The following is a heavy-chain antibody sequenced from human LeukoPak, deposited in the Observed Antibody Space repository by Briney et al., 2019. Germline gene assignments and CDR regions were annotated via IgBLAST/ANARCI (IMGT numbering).Heavy chain of an antibody. J-gene: IGHJ4*02. CDR2: INTNTGNP. Sequence: GASVKVSCKASSYVFSSYDISWVRQAPGQGLEWMGWINTNTGNPTYAQSFTGRFVFSLDTSVSTAYLQISSLKAEDTAVYYCAREDTMVRGPMGYWGQGTLVTVSS. CDR3: AREDTMVRGPMGY. D-gene: IGHD3-10*01. CDR1: SYVFSSYD. V-gene: IGHV7-4-1*02.